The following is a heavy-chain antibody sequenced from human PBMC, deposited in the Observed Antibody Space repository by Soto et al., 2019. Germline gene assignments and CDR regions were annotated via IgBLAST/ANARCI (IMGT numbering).Heavy chain of an antibody. CDR1: GFTFGDYA. J-gene: IGHJ6*02. V-gene: IGHV3-49*05. D-gene: IGHD3-3*01. CDR3: TREASRGLEWLLLKRGRNGMDV. Sequence: EVQLVESGGGLVKPGRSLRLSCTASGFTFGDYAMSWFRQAPGKGLEWVGFIRSKAYGGTTEYAASVKGRFTISRDDSKSIAYLQMNSLKTEDTAVYYCTREASRGLEWLLLKRGRNGMDVWGQGTTVTVSS. CDR2: IRSKAYGGTT.